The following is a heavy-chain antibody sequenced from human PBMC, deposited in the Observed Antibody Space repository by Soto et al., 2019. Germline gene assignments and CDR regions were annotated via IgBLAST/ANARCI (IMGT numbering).Heavy chain of an antibody. CDR2: TYYRSKWYN. Sequence: PSQTLALTCASSGDSVSSNNSACDLIRQSPARGFEWLGRTYYRSKWYNHYAVSEQSRITVNPDTSKNQFSLQLNSVTPEDTAVYYCARSGPGGYIDYWGQGTLVTGSS. CDR1: GDSVSSNNSA. V-gene: IGHV6-1*01. D-gene: IGHD3-22*01. J-gene: IGHJ4*02. CDR3: ARSGPGGYIDY.